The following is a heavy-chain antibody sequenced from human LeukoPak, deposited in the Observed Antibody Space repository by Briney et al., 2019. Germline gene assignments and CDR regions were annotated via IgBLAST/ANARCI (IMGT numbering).Heavy chain of an antibody. J-gene: IGHJ4*02. CDR1: GLTFSNSW. CDR2: INPDGSKV. Sequence: TGGSLRLSCTAYGLTFSNSWMTWVRQTPGKELEWVATINPDGSKVDYVGSVRGRFTTSRDNAKNSLYLQMSSLRAEDTAVFYCARDRGYTSFDYWGQGTLVAVSS. CDR3: ARDRGYTSFDY. D-gene: IGHD5-18*01. V-gene: IGHV3-7*01.